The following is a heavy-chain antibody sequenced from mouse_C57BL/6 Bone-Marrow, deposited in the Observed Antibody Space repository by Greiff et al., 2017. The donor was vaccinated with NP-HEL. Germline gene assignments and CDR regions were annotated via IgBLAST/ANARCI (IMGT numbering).Heavy chain of an antibody. V-gene: IGHV5-4*01. CDR3: ARDVHYSNSFFDY. D-gene: IGHD2-5*01. Sequence: EVKLVESGGGLVKPGGSLKLSCAASGFTFSSYAMSWVRQTPEKRLEWVATISDGGSYTYYPDNVKGRFTISRDNAKNNLYLQMSHLKSEDTAMYYCARDVHYSNSFFDYWGQGTTLTVSS. CDR1: GFTFSSYA. CDR2: ISDGGSYT. J-gene: IGHJ2*01.